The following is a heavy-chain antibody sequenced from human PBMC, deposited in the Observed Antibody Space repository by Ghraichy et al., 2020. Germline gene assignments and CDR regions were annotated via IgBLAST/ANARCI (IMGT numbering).Heavy chain of an antibody. J-gene: IGHJ6*02. D-gene: IGHD2-2*01. CDR2: IWADATNK. CDR1: GFTFSSYG. V-gene: IGHV3-33*01. CDR3: ARRGYCCSSICSQTMDV. Sequence: GSLRLSCVASGFTFSSYGMHWVRQAPGKGLEWVAAIWADATNKYYADSVKGQFTISRDNSKNTLYLQMNSLRAEDTAVYYCARRGYCCSSICSQTMDVWGQGTTVTVSS.